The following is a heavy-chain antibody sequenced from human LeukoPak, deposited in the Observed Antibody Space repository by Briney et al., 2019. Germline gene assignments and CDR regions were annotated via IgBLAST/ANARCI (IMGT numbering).Heavy chain of an antibody. D-gene: IGHD1-26*01. CDR1: GYTFSSYH. Sequence: GASVKVSCKASGYTFSSYHIHWVRQAPGQGLEWMGKINPSFSPGVDVTSYAQKFQGRVTMTRDISTNTVYMELSSLTSEDTAVYYCARAWESIAGYYFDYWGQGTLVTVSS. J-gene: IGHJ4*02. V-gene: IGHV1-46*01. CDR3: ARAWESIAGYYFDY. CDR2: INPSFSPGVDVT.